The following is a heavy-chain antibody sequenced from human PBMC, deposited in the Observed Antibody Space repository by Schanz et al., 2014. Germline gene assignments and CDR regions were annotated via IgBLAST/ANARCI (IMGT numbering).Heavy chain of an antibody. CDR1: GYTFTSYG. J-gene: IGHJ3*02. Sequence: QVQLVQSGAEVKKPGASVKVSCKASGYTFTSYGISWVRQAPGQGLEWMGMINPSGGSTTYAQKFQGRVTMTRDTSTSTAYMELSSLRSDDTAVYYCARGGGPEDVFDIWGQGTILTVSS. CDR2: INPSGGST. V-gene: IGHV1-46*01. D-gene: IGHD5-12*01. CDR3: ARGGGPEDVFDI.